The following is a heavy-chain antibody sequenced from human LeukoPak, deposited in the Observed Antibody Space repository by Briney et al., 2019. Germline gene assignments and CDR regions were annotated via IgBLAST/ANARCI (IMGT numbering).Heavy chain of an antibody. CDR3: ARDALGVVTTGAFDI. V-gene: IGHV1-69*13. CDR2: IIPIFGTA. J-gene: IGHJ3*02. Sequence: SVNVSCKASGGTLSSYAISWVRQAPGQGLEWMGGIIPIFGTANYAQKFQGRVTITADESTSTAYMELSSLRSEDTAVYYCARDALGVVTTGAFDIWGQGTMVTVSS. D-gene: IGHD5-12*01. CDR1: GGTLSSYA.